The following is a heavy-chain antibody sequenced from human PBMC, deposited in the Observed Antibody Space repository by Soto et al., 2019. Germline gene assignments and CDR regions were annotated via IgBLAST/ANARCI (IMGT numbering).Heavy chain of an antibody. Sequence: EVQLVESGGGLVQPGGSLRLSCAASGFTFSNYDMHWVRQVTGKGLEWVSTIGTAGDTYYPGSVKGRFTISRENAKNSLYLQMNSLRAEDTAVYYCASGRLISLDYFDYWGQVTLVTVSS. CDR2: IGTAGDT. CDR1: GFTFSNYD. J-gene: IGHJ4*02. CDR3: ASGRLISLDYFDY. D-gene: IGHD2-15*01. V-gene: IGHV3-13*01.